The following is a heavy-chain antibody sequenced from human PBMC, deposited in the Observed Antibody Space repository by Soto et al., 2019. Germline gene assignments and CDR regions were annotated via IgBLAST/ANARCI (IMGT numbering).Heavy chain of an antibody. V-gene: IGHV1-2*02. CDR3: AREPMVRAAHGFDI. CDR2: INPNRVGT. Sequence: ASVKVSCKASGYTFTGHYMHGGRPAPGQGLEWMGWINPNRVGTNYAQKFQGRVTMTRDTSISTAYMELSRLRSDDTAVYYCAREPMVRAAHGFDIWGQGTMVTVSS. D-gene: IGHD3-10*01. J-gene: IGHJ3*02. CDR1: GYTFTGHY.